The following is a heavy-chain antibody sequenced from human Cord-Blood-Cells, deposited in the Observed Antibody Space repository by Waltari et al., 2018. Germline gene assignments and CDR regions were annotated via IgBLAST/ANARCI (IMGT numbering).Heavy chain of an antibody. Sequence: QLQLQESGPGLVKPSETLSLTCTVSGGSISSSSYYWGWIRQPPGKGLEWIGSIYYSGSTYDNPSLKGRVTISVDTSKNQFSLKLSSVTAADTAVYYCARHVRGIAVAGKKTFDYWGQGTLVTVSS. D-gene: IGHD6-19*01. V-gene: IGHV4-39*01. J-gene: IGHJ4*02. CDR3: ARHVRGIAVAGKKTFDY. CDR2: IYYSGST. CDR1: GGSISSSSYY.